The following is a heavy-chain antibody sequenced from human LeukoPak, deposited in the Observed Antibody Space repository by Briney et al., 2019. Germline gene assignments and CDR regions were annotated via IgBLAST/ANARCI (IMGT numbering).Heavy chain of an antibody. CDR2: ISGSGGST. CDR3: AKGGAATKLSLTYYYYYMDV. V-gene: IGHV3-23*01. J-gene: IGHJ6*03. Sequence: GGSLRLSCAASGFTLSSYAMSWVRQAPGKGLEWVSAISGSGGSTYYADSVKGRFTISRDYSKNTLYLQMNSLRAEDTAVYYCAKGGAATKLSLTYYYYYMDVWGKGTTVTVSS. CDR1: GFTLSSYA. D-gene: IGHD6-13*01.